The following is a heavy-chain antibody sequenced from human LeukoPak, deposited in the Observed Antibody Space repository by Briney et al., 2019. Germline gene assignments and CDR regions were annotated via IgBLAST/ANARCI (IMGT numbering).Heavy chain of an antibody. CDR1: EFTFSNYA. J-gene: IGHJ4*02. Sequence: GGSLRLSCAASEFTFSNYAVSWVRQAPGKGLEWVSTISSSGGSTYYADSVKGRFTISRDNSKNTLFLQMNSLRAEDTAIYFCAKYRLVGLNLPFDYWGQGTLVTVSS. D-gene: IGHD2-15*01. CDR3: AKYRLVGLNLPFDY. V-gene: IGHV3-23*01. CDR2: ISSSGGST.